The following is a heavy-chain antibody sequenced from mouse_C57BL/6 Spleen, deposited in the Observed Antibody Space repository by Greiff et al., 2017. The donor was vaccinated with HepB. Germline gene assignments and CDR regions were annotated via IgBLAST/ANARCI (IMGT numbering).Heavy chain of an antibody. CDR3: ARFNYGSRGFDY. J-gene: IGHJ2*01. CDR1: GYTFTSYW. Sequence: QVQLQQSGAELVKPGASVKLSCKASGYTFTSYWMQWVKQRPGQGLEWIGEIDPSDSYTNYNQKFKGKATLTVDTSSSTAYMQLSSLTSEDSAVYYCARFNYGSRGFDYWGQGTTLTVSS. D-gene: IGHD1-1*01. V-gene: IGHV1-50*01. CDR2: IDPSDSYT.